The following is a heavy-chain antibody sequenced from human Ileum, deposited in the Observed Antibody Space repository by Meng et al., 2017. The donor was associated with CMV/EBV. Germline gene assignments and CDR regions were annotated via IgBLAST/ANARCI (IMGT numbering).Heavy chain of an antibody. CDR2: INPNTGGT. CDR3: SCLSGSYSLC. CDR1: GYTFHGYY. J-gene: IGHJ4*02. D-gene: IGHD3-10*01. Sequence: QVAVVQSGVEVKKPGASVKVSCKTSGYTFHGYYIHWVRQAPRQGLAWIGWINPNTGGTNYAQNFQGRVTMTRDKSISIPYMEVNSLRSDDTAVFYCSCLSGSYSLCWGQGTLVTVSS. V-gene: IGHV1-2*02.